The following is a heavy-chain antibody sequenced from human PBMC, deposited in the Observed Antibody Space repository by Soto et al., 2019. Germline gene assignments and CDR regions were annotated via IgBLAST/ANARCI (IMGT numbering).Heavy chain of an antibody. Sequence: QLQLQESGPGLVKPAETLSLKCAVSGGSVSSGNYFWGWIRQPPGKGLEWIGNIYYNGDTYYSPSLKSRVTMSVDTAQNKFSLRLTSVTAADTAVYYCARRLIVNWNQGHACDFWGQGTLVTVSS. V-gene: IGHV4-39*01. CDR1: GGSVSSGNYF. D-gene: IGHD1-20*01. CDR3: ARRLIVNWNQGHACDF. CDR2: IYYNGDT. J-gene: IGHJ3*01.